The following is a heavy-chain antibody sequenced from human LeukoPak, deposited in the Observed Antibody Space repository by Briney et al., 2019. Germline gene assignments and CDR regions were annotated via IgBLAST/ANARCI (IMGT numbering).Heavy chain of an antibody. CDR3: AKSGLNHFDY. V-gene: IGHV3-30*18. CDR2: ISYDGTTQ. CDR1: GFNFSTFD. Sequence: GGSLRLSCVASGFNFSTFDMHWVRQAPGKGLQWVAVISYDGTTQYYADSVKGRFTISRDNSKNTLYLQMNSLRAEDTALYYCAKSGLNHFDYWGQGTLVTVSS. D-gene: IGHD3-3*01. J-gene: IGHJ4*02.